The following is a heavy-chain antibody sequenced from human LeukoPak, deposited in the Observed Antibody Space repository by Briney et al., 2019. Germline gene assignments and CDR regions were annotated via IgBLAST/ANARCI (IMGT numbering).Heavy chain of an antibody. Sequence: TLSPTCTLYGGSPTSHYTGWVRHPPEEGLGWGGYTYYSGSTNSNPYLKSRVTISVDTSKNQFSLKLSSVTAADTAVYYCARRRSSGYYYYYYMDVWGKGTTVTVSS. CDR3: ARRRSSGYYYYYYMDV. V-gene: IGHV4-59*11. J-gene: IGHJ6*03. CDR1: GGSPTSHY. CDR2: TYYSGST.